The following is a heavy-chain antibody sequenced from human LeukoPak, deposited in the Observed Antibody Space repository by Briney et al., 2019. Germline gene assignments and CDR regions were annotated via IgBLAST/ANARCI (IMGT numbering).Heavy chain of an antibody. CDR1: GFTFSDYY. J-gene: IGHJ4*02. CDR3: ARDRVAYSSTSDFDY. CDR2: ISSSGSTI. V-gene: IGHV3-11*01. D-gene: IGHD6-13*01. Sequence: PGGSLRLSCAASGFTFSDYYMSWIRQAPGKGLEWLSYISSSGSTIYYADSVTGRFTISRDNAKNSLYLQMTSLRAEDTAVYYCARDRVAYSSTSDFDYWGQGTLVTVSS.